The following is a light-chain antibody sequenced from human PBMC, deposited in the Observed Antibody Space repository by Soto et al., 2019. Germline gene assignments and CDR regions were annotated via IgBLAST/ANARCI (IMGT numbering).Light chain of an antibody. J-gene: IGKJ1*01. CDR1: QSVSSN. V-gene: IGKV3D-15*01. Sequence: EIVLTQSPASLSVSPGERATLSCRASQSVSSNLAWYQQKPGQAPRLLIYGASTRATGIPARFSGSGTGTEFTTPISSLQSEDFAVYYCQQYHNYPPWTFGQGTKVDIK. CDR2: GAS. CDR3: QQYHNYPPWT.